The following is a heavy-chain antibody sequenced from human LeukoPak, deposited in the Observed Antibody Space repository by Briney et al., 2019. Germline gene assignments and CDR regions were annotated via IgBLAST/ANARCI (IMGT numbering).Heavy chain of an antibody. V-gene: IGHV1-2*02. D-gene: IGHD6-19*01. J-gene: IGHJ1*01. Sequence: ASVKVFCKASRYTFTGYYMHWVRQAPGQGLEWMGWINPNSGGTNYAQKFQGRVTMTRDTSITTAYMELSRLRSDDTAVYYCAQSPIAVAGTGRYFQHWGQGTLVTVSS. CDR2: INPNSGGT. CDR3: AQSPIAVAGTGRYFQH. CDR1: RYTFTGYY.